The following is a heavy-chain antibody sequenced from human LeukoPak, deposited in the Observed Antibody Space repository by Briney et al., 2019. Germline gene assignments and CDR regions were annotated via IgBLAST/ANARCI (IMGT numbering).Heavy chain of an antibody. CDR3: ARDNYDYVWGSYRHLDY. CDR1: GYSISSGYY. D-gene: IGHD3-16*02. CDR2: IYHSGTT. J-gene: IGHJ4*02. V-gene: IGHV4-38-2*02. Sequence: SETLSLTCTVSGYSISSGYYWGWIRQPPGKGLEWIGSIYHSGTTHYNPSLKSRVTISVDTSKNQFSLKVTSVTAADTAVYYCARDNYDYVWGSYRHLDYWGQGNLVTVSS.